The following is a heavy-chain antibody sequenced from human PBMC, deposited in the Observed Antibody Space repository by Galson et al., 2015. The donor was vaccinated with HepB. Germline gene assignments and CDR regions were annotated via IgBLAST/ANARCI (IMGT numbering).Heavy chain of an antibody. J-gene: IGHJ4*02. CDR2: IDWDDDK. Sequence: PSLVKPTQTLTLTSTFSGFSLSTGRVCVSWIRQPPGKALERLSRIDWDDDKLYNTSLKTRLTISKDTSRNQVVLTITNMDPLDTATYYCARMLGCGYSLGFTGIFDDWGQGTLVTVSS. CDR3: ARMLGCGYSLGFTGIFDD. D-gene: IGHD5-18*01. V-gene: IGHV2-70*17. CDR1: GFSLSTGRVC.